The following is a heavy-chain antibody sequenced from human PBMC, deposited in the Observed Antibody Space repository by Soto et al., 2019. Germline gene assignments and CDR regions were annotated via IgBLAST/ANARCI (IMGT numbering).Heavy chain of an antibody. V-gene: IGHV2-5*02. CDR3: AHRYYSGGSCYPYYYYVMDV. CDR2: IYWDDDK. D-gene: IGHD2-15*01. Sequence: QITLKESGPTLVKPTQTLTLTCTFSGFSLSTSGVGVGWIRQPPGKALEWLALIYWDDDKRYSPSLKSRLTVNKDTSKNQVVLTLTNMDPVDTATYYCAHRYYSGGSCYPYYYYVMDVWGQGTTVTVSS. J-gene: IGHJ6*02. CDR1: GFSLSTSGVG.